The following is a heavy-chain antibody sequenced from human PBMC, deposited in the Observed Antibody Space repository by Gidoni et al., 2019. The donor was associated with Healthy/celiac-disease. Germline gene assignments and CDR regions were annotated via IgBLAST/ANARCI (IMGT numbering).Heavy chain of an antibody. CDR2: IYHSGST. J-gene: IGHJ5*02. CDR1: GGPISSSNW. D-gene: IGHD6-6*01. V-gene: IGHV4-4*02. CDR3: ARAAVRIAARPTSVFDP. Sequence: QVQLQESGPGLVKPSGTLSLTCAVSGGPISSSNWWSWVRQPPGKGLEWIGEIYHSGSTNYNPSLKSRVTISVDKSKNQFSLKLSSVTAADTAVYYCARAAVRIAARPTSVFDPWGQGTLVTVSS.